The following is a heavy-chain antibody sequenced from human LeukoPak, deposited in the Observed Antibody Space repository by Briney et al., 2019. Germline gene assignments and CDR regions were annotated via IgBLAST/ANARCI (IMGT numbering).Heavy chain of an antibody. CDR1: GFTFDDYA. Sequence: PGRSLRLSCAASGFTFDDYAMHWVRQAPGKGLEWVSGISWNSGSIGYADSVKGRFTISRDNAKNTLYLQMNSLRAEDTAVYYCASETYIVVVPAATFDYWGQGTLVTVSS. D-gene: IGHD2-2*01. CDR3: ASETYIVVVPAATFDY. J-gene: IGHJ4*02. V-gene: IGHV3-9*01. CDR2: ISWNSGSI.